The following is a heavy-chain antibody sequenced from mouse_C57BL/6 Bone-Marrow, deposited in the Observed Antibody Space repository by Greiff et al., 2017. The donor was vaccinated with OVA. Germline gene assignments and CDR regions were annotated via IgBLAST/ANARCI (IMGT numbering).Heavy chain of an antibody. CDR1: GFTFNTYA. D-gene: IGHD1-1*01. J-gene: IGHJ2*01. CDR2: IRSKSSNYAT. CDR3: VRNGVSGSSYVFDY. Sequence: EVMLVESGGGLVQPKGSLKLSCAASGFTFNTYAMHWVRQAPGKGLEWVARIRSKSSNYATYYADSVKDRFTISRDDSQSMLYLQMNNLKTEDTAMYYCVRNGVSGSSYVFDYWGQGTTLTVSS. V-gene: IGHV10-3*01.